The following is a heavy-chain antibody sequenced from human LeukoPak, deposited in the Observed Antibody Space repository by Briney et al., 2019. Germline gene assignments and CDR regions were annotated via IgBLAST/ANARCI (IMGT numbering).Heavy chain of an antibody. CDR2: IYTSGST. V-gene: IGHV4-4*07. Sequence: NPSETLSLTCTVSGGSISSYYWSWIRQPAGKGLEWIGRIYTSGSTNYNPSLKSRVTMSVDTSKNQFSLKLSSVTAADTAVYYCAGTPLNYDFWSGYSGHLDYWGQGTLVTVSS. D-gene: IGHD3-3*01. CDR3: AGTPLNYDFWSGYSGHLDY. J-gene: IGHJ4*02. CDR1: GGSISSYY.